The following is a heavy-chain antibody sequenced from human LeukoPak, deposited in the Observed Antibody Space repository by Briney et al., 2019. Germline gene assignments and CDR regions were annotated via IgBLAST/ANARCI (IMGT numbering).Heavy chain of an antibody. CDR2: IYTSGST. V-gene: IGHV4-4*07. Sequence: SETLSLTCTVSGDSISSYYWSWIRQPAGKGLEWIGRIYTSGSTNYNPSLKSRLTMSVDTSKNQFSLKLSSVTAADTAVYYCAREAYYYGSGSYVISYYYYMDVWGKGTTVTISS. J-gene: IGHJ6*03. D-gene: IGHD3-10*01. CDR1: GDSISSYY. CDR3: AREAYYYGSGSYVISYYYYMDV.